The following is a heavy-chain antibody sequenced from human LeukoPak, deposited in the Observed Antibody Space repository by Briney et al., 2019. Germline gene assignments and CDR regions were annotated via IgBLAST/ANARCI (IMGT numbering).Heavy chain of an antibody. V-gene: IGHV4-59*08. Sequence: ASETLSLTCTVSGVSISHYSWSWVRQPPGKRLEWIGYMFGSGATTKYNPSLESRVTMSIDTSKNQFSLRLSSVTAADTAVYYCAGSAKSYYVAFGFWSQGTQVTVSS. J-gene: IGHJ4*02. CDR3: AGSAKSYYVAFGF. D-gene: IGHD3-22*01. CDR2: MFGSGATT. CDR1: GVSISHYS.